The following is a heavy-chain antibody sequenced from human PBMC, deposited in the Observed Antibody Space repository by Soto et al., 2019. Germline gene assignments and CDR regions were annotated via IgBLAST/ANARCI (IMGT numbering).Heavy chain of an antibody. D-gene: IGHD2-2*01. Sequence: EVQLVESGGGLVQPGGSLRLSCAASGFTFSSYSMNWIRQAPGKGLGWVSYISRSSSSIYYADSVKGRFTISRDNADNSLHLQMNTLRAEDTAVYYCARESYCSSTSCYLFDYWGQGTLVTVSS. CDR2: ISRSSSSI. CDR3: ARESYCSSTSCYLFDY. J-gene: IGHJ4*02. V-gene: IGHV3-48*01. CDR1: GFTFSSYS.